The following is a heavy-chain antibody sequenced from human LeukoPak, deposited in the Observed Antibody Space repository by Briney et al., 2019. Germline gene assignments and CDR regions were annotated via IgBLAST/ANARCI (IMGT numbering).Heavy chain of an antibody. CDR2: IKGDGIST. CDR1: GFDFSSNW. CDR3: AKDHYWSIDY. V-gene: IGHV3-74*01. Sequence: QSGGSLRLSCSASGFDFSSNWMHWLRHAPGQGLVWVSRIKGDGISTNYADSVKGRFTISRDIAKNTLYLQMNSLRAEDTGVYYCAKDHYWSIDYWGRGTLVTVSS. D-gene: IGHD3-3*01. J-gene: IGHJ4*02.